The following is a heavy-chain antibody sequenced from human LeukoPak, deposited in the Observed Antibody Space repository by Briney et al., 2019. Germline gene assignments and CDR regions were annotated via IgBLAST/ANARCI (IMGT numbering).Heavy chain of an antibody. D-gene: IGHD3-16*01. V-gene: IGHV3-48*04. Sequence: GGSLRLSCAASGFTFSSYSMNWVRQAPGKGLEWLSYISSTNSAIYYADSLKGRFTISRDNAKNSLYLQMNSLTAEDTAVDYCARVIGSYGDSAYWGQGTLVTVSS. CDR3: ARVIGSYGDSAY. CDR1: GFTFSSYS. CDR2: ISSTNSAI. J-gene: IGHJ4*02.